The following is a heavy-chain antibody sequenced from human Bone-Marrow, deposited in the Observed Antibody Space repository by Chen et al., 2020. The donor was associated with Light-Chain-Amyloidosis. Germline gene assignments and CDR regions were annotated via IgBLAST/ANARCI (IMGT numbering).Heavy chain of an antibody. Sequence: EVQLVESGGGLVKPGGSLRLSCAASGITLSDFGMDWVRQAPGKGLEWVSTISGSGGSRYYGDSVKGRLTISRDNSKNALFLQMNSLRAEDTAVYYCAKDISYDDILPGYPADAFDIWGQGTMVTVSS. CDR1: GITLSDFG. V-gene: IGHV3-23*04. D-gene: IGHD3-9*01. J-gene: IGHJ3*02. CDR3: AKDISYDDILPGYPADAFDI. CDR2: ISGSGGSR.